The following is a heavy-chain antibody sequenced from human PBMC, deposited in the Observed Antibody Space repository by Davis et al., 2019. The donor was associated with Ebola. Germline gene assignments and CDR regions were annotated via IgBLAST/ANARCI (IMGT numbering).Heavy chain of an antibody. D-gene: IGHD3/OR15-3a*01. V-gene: IGHV4-34*01. CDR1: GGSFSGYY. CDR3: ARDVYYDIWSGQGGFDY. J-gene: IGHJ4*02. CDR2: INYSGST. Sequence: PSETLSLTCAVYGGSFSGYYWSWIRQPPGKGLEWIGEINYSGSTNFNPSLKSRVTISVDTSKNQFSLKLSSVTAADTAVYYCARDVYYDIWSGQGGFDYWGRGTLVTVSS.